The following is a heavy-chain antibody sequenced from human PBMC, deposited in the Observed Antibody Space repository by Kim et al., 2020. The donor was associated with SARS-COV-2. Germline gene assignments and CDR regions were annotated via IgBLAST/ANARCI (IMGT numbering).Heavy chain of an antibody. Sequence: GGSLRLSCAASGFTFSSYAMSWVRQAPGKGLEWVSAISGSGGSTYYADSVKGRFTISRDNSKNTLYLQMNSLRAEDTAVYYCAKLPWIQLWLRGEPFDYWGQGTLVTVSS. CDR1: GFTFSSYA. J-gene: IGHJ4*02. CDR3: AKLPWIQLWLRGEPFDY. CDR2: ISGSGGST. V-gene: IGHV3-23*01. D-gene: IGHD5-18*01.